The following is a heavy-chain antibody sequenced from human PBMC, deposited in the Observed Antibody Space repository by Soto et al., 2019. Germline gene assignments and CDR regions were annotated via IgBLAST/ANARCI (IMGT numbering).Heavy chain of an antibody. CDR3: ARESENLTSNFDY. V-gene: IGHV3-21*01. Sequence: GGSLRLSCAASGFTFTRYSMNWVRQAPGKGLEWVSSISSTTNYIYYADSMKGRFTLSRDNAKNSVYLEMNSLSAEGTAVYYWARESENLTSNFDYWGQGTLVTVPQ. CDR1: GFTFTRYS. CDR2: ISSTTNYI. J-gene: IGHJ4*02.